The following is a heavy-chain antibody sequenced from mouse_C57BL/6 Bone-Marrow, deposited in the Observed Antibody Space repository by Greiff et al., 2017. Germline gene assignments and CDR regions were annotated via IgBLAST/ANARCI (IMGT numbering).Heavy chain of an antibody. J-gene: IGHJ2*01. Sequence: EVQLQQSGPELVKPGASVKISCKASGYTFTDYYMNWVKQSHGKSLEWIGDINPNNGGTSYNQKFKGKATLTVDKSSSTAYMELRSLTSEDSAVYYCARSGDGYPYFDYWGQGTTLTVSS. V-gene: IGHV1-26*01. CDR3: ARSGDGYPYFDY. CDR2: INPNNGGT. CDR1: GYTFTDYY. D-gene: IGHD2-3*01.